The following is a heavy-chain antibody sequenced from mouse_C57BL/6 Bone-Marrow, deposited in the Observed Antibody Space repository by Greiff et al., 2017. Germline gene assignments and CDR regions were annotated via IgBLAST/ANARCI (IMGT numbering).Heavy chain of an antibody. CDR1: GYTFTSYW. J-gene: IGHJ2*01. CDR2: IYPGNSDT. D-gene: IGHD2-12*01. V-gene: IGHV1-5*01. Sequence: EVQLQQSGTVLARPGASVKMSCKTSGYTFTSYWMHWVKQRPGQGLEWIGAIYPGNSDTSYNQKFKGKDKLTAVTSASTAYMELSSLTNEDSAVYYCTRHYKALDYWGQGTTLTVSS. CDR3: TRHYKALDY.